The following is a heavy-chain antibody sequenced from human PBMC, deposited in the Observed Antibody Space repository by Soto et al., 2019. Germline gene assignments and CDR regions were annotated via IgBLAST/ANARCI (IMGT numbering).Heavy chain of an antibody. CDR3: ARFPIAVAGKEYFQH. D-gene: IGHD6-19*01. CDR1: GGSISSYY. Sequence: SETLSLTCTVSGGSISSYYWSWIRQPPGKGLEWIGYIYYSGSTNYNPSLKSRVTISVDTSKNQFSLKLSSVTAADTAVYYCARFPIAVAGKEYFQHWGQGTLVTVSS. V-gene: IGHV4-59*01. CDR2: IYYSGST. J-gene: IGHJ1*01.